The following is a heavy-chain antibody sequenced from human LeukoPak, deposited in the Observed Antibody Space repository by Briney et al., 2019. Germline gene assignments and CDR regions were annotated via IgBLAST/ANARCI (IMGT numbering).Heavy chain of an antibody. D-gene: IGHD2-15*01. Sequence: SETLSLTCTVSGGSISTSNYYWGWIRQPPGKGLEWIGSIYYSGSTYYSPSLKSRVTISVDTSKNQFSLKLNSVTAADTAVYYCASFYCSGGSCYQYYSYYYMDVWGKGTTVTISS. J-gene: IGHJ6*03. V-gene: IGHV4-39*01. CDR1: GGSISTSNYY. CDR2: IYYSGST. CDR3: ASFYCSGGSCYQYYSYYYMDV.